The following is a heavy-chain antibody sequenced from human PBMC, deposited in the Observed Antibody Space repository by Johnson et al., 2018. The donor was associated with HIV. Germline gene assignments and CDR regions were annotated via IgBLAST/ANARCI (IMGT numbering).Heavy chain of an antibody. Sequence: VESGGGLIQPGRSLRLSCAASGFTFDDYAMHWVRQTPGKGPAWISGLSWNSNTIGYADSVKGRFTISRDNAKNSLYLQMNSLRAEDTALYYCARLAAYDAFDIWGQGTMVTVSS. J-gene: IGHJ3*02. CDR1: GFTFDDYA. V-gene: IGHV3-9*01. CDR3: ARLAAYDAFDI. CDR2: LSWNSNTI. D-gene: IGHD6-25*01.